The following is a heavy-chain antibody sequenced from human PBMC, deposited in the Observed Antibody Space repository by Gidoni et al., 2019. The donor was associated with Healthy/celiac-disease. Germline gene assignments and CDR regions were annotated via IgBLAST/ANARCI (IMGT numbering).Heavy chain of an antibody. CDR2: INHSGST. J-gene: IGHJ2*01. CDR3: ARGGEYGDYFPLYFDL. Sequence: QVQLQQWGAGLLKPSETLSLTCAVYGGSFSGYYWSWIRQPPGTGLEWIGEINHSGSTNYNPSLKSRVTISVDTSKNQFSLKLSSVTAADTAVYYCARGGEYGDYFPLYFDLWGRGTLVTVSS. D-gene: IGHD4-17*01. V-gene: IGHV4-34*01. CDR1: GGSFSGYY.